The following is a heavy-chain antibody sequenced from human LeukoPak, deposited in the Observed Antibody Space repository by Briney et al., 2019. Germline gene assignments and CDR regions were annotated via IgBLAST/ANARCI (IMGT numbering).Heavy chain of an antibody. Sequence: PSETLSLTCTVSGGSISSGSYYWSWIGQPAGKGLEWIGRIYTSGSTNYNPSLKSRVTISVDTSKNQFSLKLSSVTAADTAVYYCARGHDAFDIWGQGTMVTVSS. J-gene: IGHJ3*02. CDR2: IYTSGST. CDR1: GGSISSGSYY. V-gene: IGHV4-61*02. CDR3: ARGHDAFDI.